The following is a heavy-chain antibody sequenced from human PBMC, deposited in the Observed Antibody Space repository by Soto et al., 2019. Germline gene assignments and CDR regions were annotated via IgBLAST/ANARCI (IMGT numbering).Heavy chain of an antibody. CDR2: ISAYNGNT. CDR3: ARGAYYDILTGSNNWFDP. D-gene: IGHD3-9*01. CDR1: GYTFTSYG. V-gene: IGHV1-18*01. Sequence: ASVKVSCKASGYTFTSYGISWVRQAPGQGLEWMGWISAYNGNTNYAQNLQGRVTMTTDTSTSTAYMELRSLRSDDTAVYYCARGAYYDILTGSNNWFDPWGQGTLVTVSS. J-gene: IGHJ5*02.